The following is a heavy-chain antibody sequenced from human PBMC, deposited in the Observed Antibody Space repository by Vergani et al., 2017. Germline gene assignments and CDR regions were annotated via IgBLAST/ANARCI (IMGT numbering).Heavy chain of an antibody. Sequence: QVQLQESGPGLVKPSQTLSLTCTVSGGSISSGSYYWSWIRQPAGKGLEWIGRIYTSGSTNYNPSLKSRVTMSVDTSKNQFSLKLSSVTAADTAVYYCARGVNRDYGSGSYKYYFDYWGQGTLVTVSS. J-gene: IGHJ4*02. CDR2: IYTSGST. CDR3: ARGVNRDYGSGSYKYYFDY. V-gene: IGHV4-61*02. CDR1: GGSISSGSYY. D-gene: IGHD3-10*01.